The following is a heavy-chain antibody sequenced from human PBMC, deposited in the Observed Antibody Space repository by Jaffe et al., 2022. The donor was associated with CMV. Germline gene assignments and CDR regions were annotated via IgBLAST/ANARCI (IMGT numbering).Heavy chain of an antibody. CDR3: AREEGWGCSGGSCYSQNWFDP. V-gene: IGHV1-18*04. J-gene: IGHJ5*02. CDR2: ISAYNGNT. CDR1: GYTFTSYG. D-gene: IGHD2-15*01. Sequence: QVQLVQSGAEVKKPGASVKVSCKASGYTFTSYGISWVRQAPGQGLEWMGWISAYNGNTNYAQKLQGRVTMTTDTSTSTAYMELRSLRSDDTAVYYCAREEGWGCSGGSCYSQNWFDPWGQGTLVTVSS.